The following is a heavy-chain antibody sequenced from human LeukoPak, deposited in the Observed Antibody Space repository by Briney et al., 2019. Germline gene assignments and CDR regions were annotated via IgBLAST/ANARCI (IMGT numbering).Heavy chain of an antibody. Sequence: GGSLRLSCAASGFTFSNYEMNWVRQAPGKGLEGVSYISSSGNTIYHADSVKGRFTISRDNAKNSLYLQMNSLRAEDTAVYYCARGVYDSGGYYHYWGQGTLVTVSS. J-gene: IGHJ4*02. CDR1: GFTFSNYE. D-gene: IGHD3-22*01. CDR2: ISSSGNTI. V-gene: IGHV3-48*03. CDR3: ARGVYDSGGYYHY.